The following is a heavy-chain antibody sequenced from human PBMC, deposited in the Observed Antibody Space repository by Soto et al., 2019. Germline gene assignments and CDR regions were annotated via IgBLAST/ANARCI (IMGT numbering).Heavy chain of an antibody. J-gene: IGHJ6*02. CDR2: IYYSGST. V-gene: IGHV4-39*01. CDR1: GGSISSSSYY. Sequence: PSETLSLTCTVSGGSISSSSYYWGWIRQPPGKGLEWIGSIYYSGSTYYNPSLKSRVTISVDTSKNQFSLKLSSVTAADTAVYYCASSKAFLHYYYYYGMDVWGQGTTVTVSS. CDR3: ASSKAFLHYYYYYGMDV.